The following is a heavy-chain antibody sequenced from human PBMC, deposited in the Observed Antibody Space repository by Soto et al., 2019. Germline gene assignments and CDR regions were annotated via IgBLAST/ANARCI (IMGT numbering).Heavy chain of an antibody. Sequence: EVQLVESGGGLVEPGESLTVSCAASGLTLTDAWMNWVRQAPGKGLEWVGRIKSEGDGGTTDYAAPVKGRFTISRDGSKNTLYLQMNSLKTEDTAVYYCATHTGWLDSSDWGQGTLVTVSS. CDR2: IKSEGDGGTT. CDR3: ATHTGWLDSSD. J-gene: IGHJ4*02. V-gene: IGHV3-15*07. CDR1: GLTLTDAW. D-gene: IGHD6-19*01.